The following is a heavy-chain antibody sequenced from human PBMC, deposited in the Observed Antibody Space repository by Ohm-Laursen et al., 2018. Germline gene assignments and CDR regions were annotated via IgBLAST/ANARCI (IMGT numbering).Heavy chain of an antibody. CDR3: ARELGRDGYNYYYYYGMDV. Sequence: SSLRLSCTASGFTFDDYAMHWVRQAPGKGLEWVSGISWNSGSIGYADSVKGRFTISRDNAKNSLYLQMNSLRAEDTAVYYCARELGRDGYNYYYYYGMDVWGQGTTVTVSS. CDR2: ISWNSGSI. J-gene: IGHJ6*02. D-gene: IGHD5-24*01. CDR1: GFTFDDYA. V-gene: IGHV3-9*01.